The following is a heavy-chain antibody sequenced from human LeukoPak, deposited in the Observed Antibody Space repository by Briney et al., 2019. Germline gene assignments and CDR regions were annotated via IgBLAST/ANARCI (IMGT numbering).Heavy chain of an antibody. CDR1: GITVSSNY. CDR3: ARSNCNSCYLGVWYYFDY. D-gene: IGHD1/OR15-1a*01. V-gene: IGHV3-66*01. Sequence: PGGSLRLSCAASGITVSSNYMSWVRQAPGKGLEWVSVIYSDGRTYYADSVKGRFTISRDNSKNPLYLQMNSLRAEDTAVYYCARSNCNSCYLGVWYYFDYWGQGTLVTVSS. CDR2: IYSDGRT. J-gene: IGHJ4*02.